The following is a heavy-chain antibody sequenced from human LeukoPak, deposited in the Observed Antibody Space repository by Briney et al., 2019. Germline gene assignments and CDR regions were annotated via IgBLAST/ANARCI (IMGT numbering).Heavy chain of an antibody. V-gene: IGHV4-38-2*02. CDR3: AKSSYSIFDY. Sequence: PSETLSLTCTVSGYSISSGYYWGWIRQPPGKGLEWIGSIYHSGSTYYNPSLESRVTISVDTSKNQFSLKLSSVTAADTAVYYCAKSSYSIFDYWGQGALVTVSS. CDR2: IYHSGST. D-gene: IGHD5-18*01. J-gene: IGHJ4*02. CDR1: GYSISSGYY.